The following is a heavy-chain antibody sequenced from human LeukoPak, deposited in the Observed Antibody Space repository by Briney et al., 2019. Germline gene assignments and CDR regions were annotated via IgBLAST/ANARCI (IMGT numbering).Heavy chain of an antibody. Sequence: ASVKVSCKASGYTFTCYCMHCVRQAPGQGLEWMGWLTPNSGGTRSAQKFQDRVTMTRDTSISTAYMEVTSMKSDDPAVSYCARGSKSWYDFDYWGQGTLVTVSS. CDR1: GYTFTCYC. J-gene: IGHJ4*02. CDR2: LTPNSGGT. D-gene: IGHD6-13*01. V-gene: IGHV1-2*02. CDR3: ARGSKSWYDFDY.